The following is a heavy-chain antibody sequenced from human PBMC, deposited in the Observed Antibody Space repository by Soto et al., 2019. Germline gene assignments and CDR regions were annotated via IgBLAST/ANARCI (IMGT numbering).Heavy chain of an antibody. CDR1: GFVFTTYG. CDR3: VRDPVALRNRVRVGYFNL. D-gene: IGHD1-26*01. V-gene: IGHV3-33*01. CDR2: IWHDGSGT. Sequence: QVKLVESGGGVVQPGRSLRLSCAASGFVFTTYGMHWVRQAPGKGLEWVGVIWHDGSGTYYADALKGRFTISRDNSTNTLFLQMDSLTVEDTAVYYCVRDPVALRNRVRVGYFNLWGRGTQVTVSS. J-gene: IGHJ2*01.